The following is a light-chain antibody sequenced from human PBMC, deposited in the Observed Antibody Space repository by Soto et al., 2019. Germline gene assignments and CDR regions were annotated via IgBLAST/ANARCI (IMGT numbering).Light chain of an antibody. CDR2: AAS. V-gene: IGKV1-39*01. Sequence: DIQMTQSPSSLSASVGDRVTITCRASQSISSYLNWYQQKPGKAPKLLIYAASSLQSGVPSRFSGSGSGTDFTLTISSLQPEDFATYYCQQYNTFWTFGQGTKVDTK. J-gene: IGKJ1*01. CDR1: QSISSY. CDR3: QQYNTFWT.